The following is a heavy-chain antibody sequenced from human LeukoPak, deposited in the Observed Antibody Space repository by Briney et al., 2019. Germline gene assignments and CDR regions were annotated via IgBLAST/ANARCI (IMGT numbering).Heavy chain of an antibody. CDR3: ARDVPQWLAAFDN. CDR1: GGSISTYQ. D-gene: IGHD6-19*01. CDR2: VYNSGST. J-gene: IGHJ4*02. Sequence: SETLSLTCTVSGGSISTYQWSWIRQSPGKGLEWIGNVYNSGSTNYNPSLKSRVTISVDTSMNQFSLKLSSVTAADTAVYYCARDVPQWLAAFDNWGQGTLVTVSS. V-gene: IGHV4-59*01.